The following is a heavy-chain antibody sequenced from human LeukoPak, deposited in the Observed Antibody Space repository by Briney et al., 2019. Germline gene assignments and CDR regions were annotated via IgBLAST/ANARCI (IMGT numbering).Heavy chain of an antibody. J-gene: IGHJ6*03. CDR1: GYTFTGYY. CDR2: INPNSGGT. CDR3: ARDNRSPYYYYYMDV. Sequence: ASVKVSCKASGYTFTGYYMHWVRQAPGQGLEWMGWINPNSGGTNYAQKFQGRVTMTRDTSISTAYMELSRLRSDDTAVYYCARDNRSPYYYYYMDVWGKGTTVAISS. V-gene: IGHV1-2*02. D-gene: IGHD1-14*01.